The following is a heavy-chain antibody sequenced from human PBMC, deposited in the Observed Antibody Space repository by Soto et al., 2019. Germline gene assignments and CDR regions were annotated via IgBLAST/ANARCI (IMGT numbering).Heavy chain of an antibody. CDR1: GFTFSTFV. Sequence: GGSLRLSCAASGFTFSTFVMNWVRQAPGKGLEWVSAISGSGGSTHYGDSVKGRFTISRDNSKNTLYLQMNSLRAEDTAVYYCAKDHVTDIVATSDYWGQGTLVTVSS. D-gene: IGHD5-12*01. J-gene: IGHJ4*02. CDR3: AKDHVTDIVATSDY. V-gene: IGHV3-23*01. CDR2: ISGSGGST.